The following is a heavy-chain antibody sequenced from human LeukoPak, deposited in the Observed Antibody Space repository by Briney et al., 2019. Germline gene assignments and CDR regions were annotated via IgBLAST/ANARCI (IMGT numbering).Heavy chain of an antibody. CDR3: ANDLTGGSYYFAMDV. D-gene: IGHD7-27*01. CDR2: IIDSGEST. CDR1: GFTFSSYA. Sequence: GGSLRLSCAASGFTFSSYAMSWVRQAPGKGLEWVSGIIDSGESTYYANFAKGRFTISRDNSNNTLYLQMNSLRAEDTAVYYCANDLTGGSYYFAMDVWGPGTTVTVSS. J-gene: IGHJ6*02. V-gene: IGHV3-23*01.